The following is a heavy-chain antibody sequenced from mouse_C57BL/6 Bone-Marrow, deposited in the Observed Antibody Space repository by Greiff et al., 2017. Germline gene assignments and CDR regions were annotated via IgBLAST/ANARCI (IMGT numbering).Heavy chain of an antibody. CDR3: ARNLITTVVPYWYFDV. D-gene: IGHD1-1*01. J-gene: IGHJ1*03. CDR2: ISDGGSYT. V-gene: IGHV5-4*01. CDR1: GFTFSSYA. Sequence: EVQLVESGGGLVKPGGSLKLSCAASGFTFSSYAMSWVRQTPEKRLEWVATISDGGSYTYYPDNVKGRFTISRDNAKNNLYLQMSHLKSEDTAMYYCARNLITTVVPYWYFDVWGTGTTVTVSS.